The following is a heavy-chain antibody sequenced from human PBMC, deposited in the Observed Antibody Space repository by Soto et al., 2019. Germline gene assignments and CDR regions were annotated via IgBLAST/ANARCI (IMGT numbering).Heavy chain of an antibody. Sequence: NPSETLSLTCTVSGGSISSGDYYWSWIRQPPGKGLEWIGYIYYSGSTYYNPSLKSRVTISVDTSKNQFSLKLSSVTAADTAVYYCARGSPVVVNYDYWGHGTLVTVSS. CDR1: GGSISSGDYY. D-gene: IGHD2-15*01. CDR2: IYYSGST. CDR3: ARGSPVVVNYDY. J-gene: IGHJ4*01. V-gene: IGHV4-30-4*01.